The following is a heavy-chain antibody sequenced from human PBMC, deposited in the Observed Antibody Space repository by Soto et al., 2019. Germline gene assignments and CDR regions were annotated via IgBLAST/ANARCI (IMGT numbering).Heavy chain of an antibody. J-gene: IGHJ3*02. Sequence: QVQLVESGGGVVQPGRSLRLSCEPSGFTFSSYGMHWARQAPGKGLEWVADIWYDGSNKVYADSVKVRFTIYRDNSMNTLYLQMNSQRAEDTAVYYCARDLFGDYGALDTRGQGTMVTVST. CDR1: GFTFSSYG. D-gene: IGHD4-17*01. V-gene: IGHV3-33*01. CDR2: IWYDGSNK. CDR3: ARDLFGDYGALDT.